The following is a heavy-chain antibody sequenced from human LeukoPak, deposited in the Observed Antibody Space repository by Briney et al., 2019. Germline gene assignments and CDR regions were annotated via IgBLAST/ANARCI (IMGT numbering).Heavy chain of an antibody. V-gene: IGHV3-30*02. CDR2: IRYDGSNK. CDR3: ATASLGGSYHTHVDY. D-gene: IGHD1-26*01. Sequence: PGGSLRLSCAASGFTFSNFAMHWVRQAPGKGLEWVAFIRYDGSNKYYADSVKGRFTISRDNSKNTLYLQMNSLRPEDTALYYCATASLGGSYHTHVDYWGQGTLATVSS. J-gene: IGHJ4*02. CDR1: GFTFSNFA.